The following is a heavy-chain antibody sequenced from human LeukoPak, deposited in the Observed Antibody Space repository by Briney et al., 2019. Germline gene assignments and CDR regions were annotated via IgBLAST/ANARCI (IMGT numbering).Heavy chain of an antibody. D-gene: IGHD1-14*01. V-gene: IGHV4-39*01. J-gene: IGHJ3*02. CDR3: ARHLPDADAFDI. CDR2: IYYSGST. CDR1: GGSISSSSYY. Sequence: PSETLSLTCTVSGGSISSSSYYWGWIRQPPGKGLEWIGSIYYSGSTYYNPSLKSRVTISVDTSKNQFSLKLSSVTAADTAVYHCARHLPDADAFDIWGQGTMVTVSS.